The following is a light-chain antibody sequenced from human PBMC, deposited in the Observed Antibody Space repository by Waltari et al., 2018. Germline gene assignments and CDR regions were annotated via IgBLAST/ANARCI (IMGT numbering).Light chain of an antibody. CDR1: ESIGSY. CDR2: TAS. J-gene: IGKJ2*01. Sequence: DIQMTQSPSSLSASVGDTVTITCRAAESIGSYLSWYQQKPGKAPKLLIYTASSLETGVPSRFSGSGAGTDFTLTISSMQPEDSATYYCQQSYSAVGYTYGQGTKLEIK. CDR3: QQSYSAVGYT. V-gene: IGKV1-39*01.